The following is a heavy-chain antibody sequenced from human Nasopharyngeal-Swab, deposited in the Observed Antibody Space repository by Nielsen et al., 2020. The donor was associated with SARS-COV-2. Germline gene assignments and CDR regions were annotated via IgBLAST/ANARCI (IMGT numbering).Heavy chain of an antibody. CDR1: GYTFTSYD. Sequence: ASVKVSCKASGYTFTSYDINWVRQATGQGLEWMGWMNPNSGNTGYAQKFQGRVTMTRNTSISTAYMELSSLRSEDTAVYYCARVQSQVGAEGVDYWGQGTLVTVSS. D-gene: IGHD1-26*01. CDR3: ARVQSQVGAEGVDY. CDR2: MNPNSGNT. V-gene: IGHV1-8*01. J-gene: IGHJ4*02.